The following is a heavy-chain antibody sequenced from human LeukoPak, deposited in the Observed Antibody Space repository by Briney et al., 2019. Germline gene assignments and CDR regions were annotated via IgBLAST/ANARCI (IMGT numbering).Heavy chain of an antibody. CDR3: ARAYTGYCSGGSCSSTFDY. D-gene: IGHD2-15*01. V-gene: IGHV1-8*01. CDR2: MNPNSGNT. Sequence: ASVKVSCKASGYTFTSYDINWVRQATGQGLEWMGWMNPNSGNTGYAQKFQGRVTMTRNTSISTAYMELSSLRSEDTAVYYCARAYTGYCSGGSCSSTFDYWGQGTLVTVSS. J-gene: IGHJ4*02. CDR1: GYTFTSYD.